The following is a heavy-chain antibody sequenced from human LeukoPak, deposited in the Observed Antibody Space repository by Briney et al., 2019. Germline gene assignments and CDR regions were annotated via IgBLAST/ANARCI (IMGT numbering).Heavy chain of an antibody. J-gene: IGHJ4*02. CDR3: AKGLSIGVVMFFDY. V-gene: IGHV3-21*01. CDR1: GFTFSSYS. D-gene: IGHD3-3*01. CDR2: ISSSSSYI. Sequence: GGSLRLSCAASGFTFSSYSMNWVRQAPGKGLEWVSSISSSSSYIYYADSVKGRFTISRDNSKNTLYLQMNSLRAEDTAVYYCAKGLSIGVVMFFDYWGQGTLVTVSS.